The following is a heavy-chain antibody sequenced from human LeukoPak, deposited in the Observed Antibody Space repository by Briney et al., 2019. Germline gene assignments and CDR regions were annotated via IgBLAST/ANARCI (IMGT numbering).Heavy chain of an antibody. Sequence: GASVKVSCKASGYTFTSYYLHWVRQAPGQGLEWMGWINPNSGGTNYAQKFQGRVTTTRDTSISTAYMELSRLRSDDTAVYYCARQTAMVSNYYDSSGLDYWGQGTLVTVSS. J-gene: IGHJ4*02. CDR2: INPNSGGT. V-gene: IGHV1-2*02. CDR3: ARQTAMVSNYYDSSGLDY. D-gene: IGHD3-22*01. CDR1: GYTFTSYY.